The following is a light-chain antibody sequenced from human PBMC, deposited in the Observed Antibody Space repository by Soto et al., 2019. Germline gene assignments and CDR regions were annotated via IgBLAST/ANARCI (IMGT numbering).Light chain of an antibody. CDR1: SGPVFTSSY. Sequence: QAVVTQEPSFSVSPGGTVTLTCGLSSGPVFTSSYPNWYQQTPGQAPRTLIFNTNTRSSGVPDRFSVSILGDKAALTITGAQADDDSYYYCLLYFGGGIWVFGGGTKVTVL. J-gene: IGLJ3*02. V-gene: IGLV8-61*01. CDR3: LLYFGGGIWV. CDR2: NTN.